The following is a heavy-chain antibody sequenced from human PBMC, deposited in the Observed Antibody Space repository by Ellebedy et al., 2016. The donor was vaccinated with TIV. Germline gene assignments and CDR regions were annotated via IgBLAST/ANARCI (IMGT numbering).Heavy chain of an antibody. V-gene: IGHV3-69-1*02. CDR3: ARVASSGWKGKWFDP. Sequence: GESLKISCEASGIIVSDYFMNWVRQAPGKGLEWVSYIDSSGSAIHYADSVKGRFTISRDNARNSLYLQMSSLRAEDTALYYCARVASSGWKGKWFDPWGQGTLVTVSS. D-gene: IGHD6-19*01. CDR1: GIIVSDYF. J-gene: IGHJ5*02. CDR2: IDSSGSAI.